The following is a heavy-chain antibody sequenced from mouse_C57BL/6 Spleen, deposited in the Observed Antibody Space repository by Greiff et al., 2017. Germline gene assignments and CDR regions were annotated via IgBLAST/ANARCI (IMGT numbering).Heavy chain of an antibody. CDR3: ASPGHITTVGGYFDY. Sequence: QVQLKQSGAELVRPGASVKMSCKASGYTFTSYNMHWVKQTPRQGLEWIGAIYPGNGDTSYNQKFKGKATLTVDKSSSTAYMQLSSLTSEDSAVYFCASPGHITTVGGYFDYWGQGTTLTVSS. J-gene: IGHJ2*01. CDR1: GYTFTSYN. D-gene: IGHD1-1*01. CDR2: IYPGNGDT. V-gene: IGHV1-12*01.